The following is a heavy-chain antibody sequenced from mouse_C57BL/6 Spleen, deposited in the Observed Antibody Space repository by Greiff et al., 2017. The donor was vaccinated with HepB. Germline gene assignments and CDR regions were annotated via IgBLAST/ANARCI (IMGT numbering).Heavy chain of an antibody. CDR1: GYTFTDYN. V-gene: IGHV1-22*01. CDR2: INPNNGGT. CDR3: ARGYYYGSSRAWFAY. D-gene: IGHD1-1*01. J-gene: IGHJ3*01. Sequence: EVQLQQSGPELVKPGASVKMSCKASGYTFTDYNMHWVKQSHGKSLEWIGYINPNNGGTSYNQKFKGKATLTVNKSSSTAYMELRSLTSEDSAVYYCARGYYYGSSRAWFAYWGQGTLVTVSA.